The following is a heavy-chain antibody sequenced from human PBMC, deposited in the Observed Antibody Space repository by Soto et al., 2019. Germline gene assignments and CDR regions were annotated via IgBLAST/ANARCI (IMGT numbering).Heavy chain of an antibody. CDR3: ARGPRADGYNLLADY. CDR1: GGSISSGGYY. Sequence: QVQLQESGPGLVKPSQTLSLTCTVSGGSISSGGYYWSWIRQHPGMGLEWIGYIYYSGSTYYNPSLKSRVTISVDTSKNQFSLKLSSVTAADTAVYYCARGPRADGYNLLADYWGQGTLVTVSS. V-gene: IGHV4-31*03. CDR2: IYYSGST. D-gene: IGHD5-12*01. J-gene: IGHJ4*02.